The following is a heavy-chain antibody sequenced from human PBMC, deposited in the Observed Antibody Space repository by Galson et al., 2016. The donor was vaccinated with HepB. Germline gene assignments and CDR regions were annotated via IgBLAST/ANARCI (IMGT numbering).Heavy chain of an antibody. CDR3: AVGGHVDY. CDR2: MSDSGGST. CDR1: GFIVSSND. V-gene: IGHV3-23*01. J-gene: IGHJ4*02. Sequence: SLRLTCAASGFIVSSNDMSWVRQAPGKGLEWVSAMSDSGGSTYYADSVKGRFTISRDNSKNSLYLQMNSLRVDDTAVYYCAVGGHVDYCGQGTLVTVSS. D-gene: IGHD1-26*01.